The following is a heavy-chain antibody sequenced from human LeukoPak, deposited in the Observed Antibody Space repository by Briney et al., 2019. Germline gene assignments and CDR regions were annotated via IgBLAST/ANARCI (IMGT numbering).Heavy chain of an antibody. CDR1: SGSISSGGYY. CDR2: IYYSGST. CDR3: ARGSYSSYTFDY. J-gene: IGHJ4*02. D-gene: IGHD6-6*01. V-gene: IGHV4-31*03. Sequence: PSETLSLTCTVSSGSISSGGYYWSWIRQHPGKGLEWIGYIYYSGSTYYNPSLKSRVTISVDTSKNQFSLKLSSVTAADTAVYYCARGSYSSYTFDYWGQGTLVTVSS.